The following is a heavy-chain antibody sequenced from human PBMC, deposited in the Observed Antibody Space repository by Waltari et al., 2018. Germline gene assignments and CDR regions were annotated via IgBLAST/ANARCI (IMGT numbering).Heavy chain of an antibody. CDR2: ISFDGSKK. CDR1: GLTFTSYG. Sequence: QVQLVESGGGVVQPGGSLRLSCAASGLTFTSYGMNGVRQAPGKGLEWVTFISFDGSKKYYADSVKGRFTISRDNSKNTLFLQMNSLRPEDTALYHCVKDRPFLASLSFNDAFDIWGQGTKVAVSS. CDR3: VKDRPFLASLSFNDAFDI. V-gene: IGHV3-30*18. D-gene: IGHD3-3*02. J-gene: IGHJ3*02.